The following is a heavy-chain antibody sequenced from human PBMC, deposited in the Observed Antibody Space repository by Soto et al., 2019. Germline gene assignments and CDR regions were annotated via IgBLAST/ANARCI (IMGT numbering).Heavy chain of an antibody. CDR1: GYTFTGYY. CDR2: INPNSGGT. V-gene: IGHV1-2*04. CDR3: ARGLSVVVPAAIDDAFDI. D-gene: IGHD2-2*01. Sequence: ASVKVSCKASGYTFTGYYMHWVRQAPGQGLEWMGWINPNSGGTNYAQKFQGWVTMTRDTSISTAYMELSRLRSDDTAVYYCARGLSVVVPAAIDDAFDIWGQGTMVT. J-gene: IGHJ3*02.